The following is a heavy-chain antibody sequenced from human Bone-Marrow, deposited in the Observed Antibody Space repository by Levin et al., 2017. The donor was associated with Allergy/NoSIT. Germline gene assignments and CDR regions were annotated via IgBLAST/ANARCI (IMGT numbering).Heavy chain of an antibody. Sequence: PGGSLRLSCAASGFTFSAYAMSWVRQAPGKGLEWVATISGSSRRTYYADSVRGRFTISRDLYLQMNSLRDEDTAVYYCAKGRGTYAGAFALWGQGTLVSVSS. J-gene: IGHJ3*01. CDR1: GFTFSAYA. CDR3: AKGRGTYAGAFAL. CDR2: ISGSSRRT. D-gene: IGHD3-16*01. V-gene: IGHV3-23*01.